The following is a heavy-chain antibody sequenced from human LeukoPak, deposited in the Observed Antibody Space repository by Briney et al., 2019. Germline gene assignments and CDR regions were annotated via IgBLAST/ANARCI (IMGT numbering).Heavy chain of an antibody. CDR3: ARLRYYGMDV. Sequence: GSLRLSCAASGFTFSGYDMSWVRQAPGKGLEWVSYTSSSSSTIYYADSVKSRFTISRDNAKNSLYLQMNSLRAEDTAVYYCARLRYYGMDVWGQGTTDTVSS. V-gene: IGHV3-48*04. J-gene: IGHJ6*02. CDR2: TSSSSSTI. CDR1: GFTFSGYD.